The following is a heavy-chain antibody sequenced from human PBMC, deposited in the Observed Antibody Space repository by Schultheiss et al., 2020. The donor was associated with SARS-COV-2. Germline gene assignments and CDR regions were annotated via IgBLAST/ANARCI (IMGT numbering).Heavy chain of an antibody. CDR2: IRSKANSYAT. J-gene: IGHJ6*04. D-gene: IGHD2-2*02. CDR3: IQLLYHPGLNYYYGMDV. CDR1: GFTLSGSA. Sequence: GGSLRLSCAASGFTLSGSAMHWVRQASGKGLEWVGRIRSKANSYATAYAASVKGRFTISRDDSKNTAYLQMNSLKTEDTAVYYCIQLLYHPGLNYYYGMDVWGEGTTVTVSS. V-gene: IGHV3-73*01.